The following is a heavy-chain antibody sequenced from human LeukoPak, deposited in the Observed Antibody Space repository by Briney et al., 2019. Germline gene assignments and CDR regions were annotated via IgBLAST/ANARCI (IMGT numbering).Heavy chain of an antibody. J-gene: IGHJ6*02. CDR3: ARFPGIANVFYYGMGV. Sequence: GGSLRLSCAASGFTFSSYSMNWVRQAPGKGLEWVSVIYSGGSTYYADSVKGRFTISRDSSKNTLYLQMNSLRVEDTAVYYCARFPGIANVFYYGMGVWGQGTTVTVSS. CDR1: GFTFSSYS. CDR2: IYSGGST. V-gene: IGHV3-66*01. D-gene: IGHD6-13*01.